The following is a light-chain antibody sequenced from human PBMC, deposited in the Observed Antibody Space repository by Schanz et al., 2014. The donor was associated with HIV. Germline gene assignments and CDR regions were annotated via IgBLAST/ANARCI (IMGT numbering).Light chain of an antibody. CDR1: QTVSSSS. CDR2: GAS. CDR3: QQRSNWPT. Sequence: EIVMTQSPGTLSLSPGERATLSCRASQTVSSSSLAWYQQEPGQAPRLLIYGASSRATGIPDRFSGSGSGTDFTLTISRLEPEDFAVYYCQQRSNWPTFGQGTRLEIK. J-gene: IGKJ5*01. V-gene: IGKV3D-20*02.